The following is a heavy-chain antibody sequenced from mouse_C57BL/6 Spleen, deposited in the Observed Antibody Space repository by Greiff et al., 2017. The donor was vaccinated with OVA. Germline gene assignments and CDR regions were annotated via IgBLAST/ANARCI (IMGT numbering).Heavy chain of an antibody. D-gene: IGHD2-4*01. J-gene: IGHJ3*01. CDR1: GFTFSDYG. Sequence: EVKVVESGGGLVKPGGSLKLSCAASGFTFSDYGMHWVRQAPEKGLEWVAYISSGSSTIYYADTVKGRFTISRDNAKNTLFLQMTSLRSEDTAMYYCATPIYYDYDDRFAYWGQGTLVTVSA. V-gene: IGHV5-17*01. CDR2: ISSGSSTI. CDR3: ATPIYYDYDDRFAY.